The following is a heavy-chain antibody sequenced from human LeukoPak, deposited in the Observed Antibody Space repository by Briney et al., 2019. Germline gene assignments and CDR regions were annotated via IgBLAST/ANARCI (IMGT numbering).Heavy chain of an antibody. V-gene: IGHV1-8*01. D-gene: IGHD1-26*01. CDR1: GYTFTSYD. Sequence: GASVKVSCKASGYTFTSYDINWVRQATGQGLEWMGWMNPNSGNTGYAQKFPGRVTMTRNTSISTAYMELSSLRSEDTAVYYCARGDRWELRNYYYYYGMDVWGQGTTVTVSS. J-gene: IGHJ6*02. CDR3: ARGDRWELRNYYYYYGMDV. CDR2: MNPNSGNT.